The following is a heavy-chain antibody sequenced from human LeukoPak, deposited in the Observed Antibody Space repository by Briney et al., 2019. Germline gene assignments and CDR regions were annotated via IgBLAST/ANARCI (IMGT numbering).Heavy chain of an antibody. D-gene: IGHD2-2*01. J-gene: IGHJ4*02. Sequence: GGSLRLSCAASGFTFSSYTMSWVRQAPGKGLEWVSSIGGTDGHTYYADSVTGRFTISRDNSKNTLYLQMNSLRAEDTAVYSCAKRGYCSGIGCSHHFDYWGQGTLVTVSS. V-gene: IGHV3-23*01. CDR2: IGGTDGHT. CDR1: GFTFSSYT. CDR3: AKRGYCSGIGCSHHFDY.